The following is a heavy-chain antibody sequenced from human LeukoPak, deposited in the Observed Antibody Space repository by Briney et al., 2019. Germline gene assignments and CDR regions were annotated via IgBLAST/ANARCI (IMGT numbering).Heavy chain of an antibody. V-gene: IGHV4-39*07. D-gene: IGHD3-22*01. CDR2: IYYSGST. CDR3: ARGGLTMIVVVFDAFDI. Sequence: SETLSLTCTVSGGSISSSSYYWGWIRQPPGKGLEWIGSIYYSGSTYYNPSLKSRVTISVDTSKDQFSLKLSSVTAADTAVYYCARGGLTMIVVVFDAFDIWGQGTMVTVSS. CDR1: GGSISSSSYY. J-gene: IGHJ3*02.